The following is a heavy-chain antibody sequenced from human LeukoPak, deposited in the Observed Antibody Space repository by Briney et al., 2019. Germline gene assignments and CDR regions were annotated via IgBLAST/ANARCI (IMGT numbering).Heavy chain of an antibody. CDR1: GFTFDDYG. CDR3: AREGRGVIIGNWFDP. Sequence: PGGSLRLSCAASGFTFDDYGMSWVRQAPGKGLEWVSGINWNGGSTVYADSVKGRFTISRDNAKNSLYLQMNSLRAEDTALYYCAREGRGVIIGNWFDPWGQGTLVTVSS. D-gene: IGHD3-10*01. CDR2: INWNGGST. J-gene: IGHJ5*02. V-gene: IGHV3-20*04.